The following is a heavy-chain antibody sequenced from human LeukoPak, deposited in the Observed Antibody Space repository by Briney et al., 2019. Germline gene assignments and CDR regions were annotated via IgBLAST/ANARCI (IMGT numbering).Heavy chain of an antibody. CDR3: ARGGLLTGYYGYYFDY. Sequence: GGSLRLSCAASGFTFSSYGMSWVRQAPGKGLEWVSGIYSGGSTYYADSVKGRFTISRDNSKNTLYLQMNSLRAEDTAVYYCARGGLLTGYYGYYFDYWGQGTLVTVSS. CDR1: GFTFSSYG. V-gene: IGHV3-53*01. D-gene: IGHD3-9*01. CDR2: IYSGGST. J-gene: IGHJ4*02.